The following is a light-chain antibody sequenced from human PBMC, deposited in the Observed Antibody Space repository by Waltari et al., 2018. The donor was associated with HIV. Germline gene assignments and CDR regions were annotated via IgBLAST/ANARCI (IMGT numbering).Light chain of an antibody. V-gene: IGLV1-44*01. J-gene: IGLJ2*01. CDR1: PSNIGGHR. Sequence: SLLTQPPSVSGAPGPRVNISCSGGPSNIGGHRFHWYRQLPGTAPILLIYNNDQRPSTVPVRFSGSKSATSASLVISGLQSDDEADYYCATWDDTMSVVFGGGTRLTVL. CDR2: NND. CDR3: ATWDDTMSVV.